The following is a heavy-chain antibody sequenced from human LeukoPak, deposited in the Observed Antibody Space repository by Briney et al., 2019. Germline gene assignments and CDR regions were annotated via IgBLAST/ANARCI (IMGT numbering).Heavy chain of an antibody. CDR3: AGGDSSGYYLFFDY. V-gene: IGHV1-69*06. CDR2: IIPIFGTA. D-gene: IGHD3-22*01. J-gene: IGHJ4*02. CDR1: GGTFSSYA. Sequence: GASVKVSCKASGGTFSSYAISWVRQAPGQGLEWMGGIIPIFGTANYAQKFQGRVTITADKSTSTAYMELSSLRSEDTAVYYCAGGDSSGYYLFFDYWGQGTLATVSS.